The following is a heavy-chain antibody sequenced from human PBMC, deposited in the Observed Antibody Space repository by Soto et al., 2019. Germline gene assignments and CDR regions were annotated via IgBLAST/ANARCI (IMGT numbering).Heavy chain of an antibody. CDR2: TYYRSKWFN. V-gene: IGHV6-1*01. CDR1: GDSVSSNSGA. D-gene: IGHD6-19*01. Sequence: PSPTLSLTCAISGDSVSSNSGAWNWLRQSPSRGLEWLGRTYYRSKWFNDYAVSVKGRITINPDTSKNQFSLQLNSVTPEDTAVYYCSRDRAEAGTYYYGMDVWGQGTTVTVSS. CDR3: SRDRAEAGTYYYGMDV. J-gene: IGHJ6*02.